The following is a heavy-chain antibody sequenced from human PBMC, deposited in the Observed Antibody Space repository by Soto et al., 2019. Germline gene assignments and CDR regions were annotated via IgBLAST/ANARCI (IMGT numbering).Heavy chain of an antibody. CDR2: ISYDGSNK. Sequence: PGGSLRLSCAASGFTFSSYGMHWVRQAPGKGLEWVAVISYDGSNKYYADSVKGRFTISRDNSKNTLYLQMNSLRAEDTAVYYCAKELDGSGSYYRSGAFDIWGQGTMVTVS. CDR3: AKELDGSGSYYRSGAFDI. V-gene: IGHV3-30*18. CDR1: GFTFSSYG. J-gene: IGHJ3*02. D-gene: IGHD3-10*01.